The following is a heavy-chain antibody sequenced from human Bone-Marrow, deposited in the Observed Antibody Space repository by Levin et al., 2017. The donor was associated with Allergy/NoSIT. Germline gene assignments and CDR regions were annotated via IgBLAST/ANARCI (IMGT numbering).Heavy chain of an antibody. Sequence: PGGSLRLSCAASGFTFSSYEMNWVRQAPGKGLEWVSYISSSASTIYYADSVKGRFTISRDNAKNSLYLQMNSLRAEDTAVYYCARQLGNFWSGYKYFDYWGQGTLVTVSS. CDR2: ISSSASTI. CDR3: ARQLGNFWSGYKYFDY. V-gene: IGHV3-48*03. D-gene: IGHD3-3*01. CDR1: GFTFSSYE. J-gene: IGHJ4*02.